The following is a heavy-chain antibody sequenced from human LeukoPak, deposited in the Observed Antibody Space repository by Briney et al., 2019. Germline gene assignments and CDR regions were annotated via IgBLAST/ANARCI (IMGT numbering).Heavy chain of an antibody. J-gene: IGHJ4*02. CDR2: IYTSGST. D-gene: IGHD2-2*01. Sequence: SETLSLTCTVSGGSISSYYWSWIRQPAGKGLEWIGRIYTSGSTNYNPSLKSRVTMSVDTSKNQFSLKLSSVTAADTAVYYCARGLHCSSTSCYDGATYFDYWGQGTLVTVSS. CDR1: GGSISSYY. CDR3: ARGLHCSSTSCYDGATYFDY. V-gene: IGHV4-4*07.